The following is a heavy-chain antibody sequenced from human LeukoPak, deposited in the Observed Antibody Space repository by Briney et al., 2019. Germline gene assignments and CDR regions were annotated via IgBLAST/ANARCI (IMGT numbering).Heavy chain of an antibody. CDR2: ISGSNGNT. V-gene: IGHV1-18*01. Sequence: ASVKVSCKASNYPFTRYGISRVRQAPGQGLEWMGWISGSNGNTNYAQKSQGRVSMTADASTGTAYLELRSLRSDDTAVYYCARSGRGTYYYFDLWGQGTLVTVSS. CDR1: NYPFTRYG. J-gene: IGHJ4*02. D-gene: IGHD1-26*01. CDR3: ARSGRGTYYYFDL.